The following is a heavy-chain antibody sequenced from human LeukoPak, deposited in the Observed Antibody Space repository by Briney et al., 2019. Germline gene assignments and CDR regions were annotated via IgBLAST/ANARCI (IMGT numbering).Heavy chain of an antibody. CDR2: IYYSGST. Sequence: SETLSLTCTVSGVSISSSSYDWGWLRQPPGKGLEWIVSIYYSGSTYYTPSLKSRVTISVDTSKNQFSLKLSSVTAADTAVYYCARLTMIVVVMGAFDIWGQGTMVTVSS. CDR3: ARLTMIVVVMGAFDI. D-gene: IGHD3-22*01. CDR1: GVSISSSSYD. V-gene: IGHV4-39*07. J-gene: IGHJ3*02.